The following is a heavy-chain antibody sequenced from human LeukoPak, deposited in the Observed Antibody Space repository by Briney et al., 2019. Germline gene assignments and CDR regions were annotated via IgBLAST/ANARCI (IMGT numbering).Heavy chain of an antibody. CDR3: ARIDILTGYRIDY. CDR2: INHSGST. D-gene: IGHD3-9*01. Sequence: SETLSLTCAVYGGSFSGYYWSWIRQPPGKGLEWIGEINHSGSTNYNPSLKSRVTISVDTSKNQFSLKLSSVTAADTAVYYCARIDILTGYRIDYWGQGTLVTVSS. V-gene: IGHV4-34*01. CDR1: GGSFSGYY. J-gene: IGHJ4*02.